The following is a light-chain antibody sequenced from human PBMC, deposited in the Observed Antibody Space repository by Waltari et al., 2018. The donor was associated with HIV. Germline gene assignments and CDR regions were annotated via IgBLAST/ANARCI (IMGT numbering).Light chain of an antibody. CDR2: DNH. J-gene: IGLJ2*01. CDR3: GTWDTSLNAGV. Sequence: HSVLTQPPAVSAAPGQKVTISCPGPTSNMGNHFACWYQKLPGTAPKLLIFDNHKRPSGVSDRFSASKSATSATLDITGLHTGDEAEYYCGTWDTSLNAGVFGGGTKVSVL. CDR1: TSNMGNHF. V-gene: IGLV1-51*01.